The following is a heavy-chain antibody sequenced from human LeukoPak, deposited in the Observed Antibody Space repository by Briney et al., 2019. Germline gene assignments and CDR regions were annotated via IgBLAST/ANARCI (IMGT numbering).Heavy chain of an antibody. CDR3: ARGDDILTDYFDY. CDR2: INHSGTT. Sequence: SETLSLTCAVYGGSFSDYYWSWIRQSPGKGLEWIGEINHSGTTHYNPSLKSRVTISVDTSKNQFSLKLRSVTAADTAVYYCARGDDILTDYFDYWGQGTLVTVSS. CDR1: GGSFSDYY. V-gene: IGHV4-34*01. D-gene: IGHD3-9*01. J-gene: IGHJ4*02.